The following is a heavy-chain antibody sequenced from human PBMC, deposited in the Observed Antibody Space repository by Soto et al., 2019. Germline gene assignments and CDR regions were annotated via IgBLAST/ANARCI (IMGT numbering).Heavy chain of an antibody. V-gene: IGHV4-39*01. CDR2: LYYTGST. CDR3: ARLQPQGGYSSGWFDY. D-gene: IGHD6-19*01. Sequence: PSETLSLTCTVSGDSIITTNYYWVWIRQSPGKGLEWIGTLYYTGSTYYNPSLKSRITISVDTSKNQFSLKLRSVTAADTSVYYCARLQPQGGYSSGWFDYWGQGTLVTVSS. J-gene: IGHJ4*02. CDR1: GDSIITTNYY.